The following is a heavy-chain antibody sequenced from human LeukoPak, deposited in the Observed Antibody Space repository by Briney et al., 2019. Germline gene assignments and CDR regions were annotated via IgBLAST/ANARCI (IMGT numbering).Heavy chain of an antibody. J-gene: IGHJ3*02. CDR1: GFPFSNPA. D-gene: IGHD6-19*01. CDR2: INSSGGST. CDR3: VACLGAFDI. Sequence: GGSLRLSCVASGFPFSNPAMSLLRQAPGKGLEWVSTINSSGGSTYFADSVKGRFTISRNNSKNTLYLQMNSLRAEGTAVYYTVACLGAFDIWGQGTIVTVSS. V-gene: IGHV3-23*01.